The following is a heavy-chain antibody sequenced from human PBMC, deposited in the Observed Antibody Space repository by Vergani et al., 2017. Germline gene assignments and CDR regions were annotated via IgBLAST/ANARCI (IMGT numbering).Heavy chain of an antibody. D-gene: IGHD3-10*01. CDR2: ISGSGGST. CDR3: AKVTRVAYYYGSGSYGY. V-gene: IGHV3-23*01. J-gene: IGHJ4*02. CDR1: GFTFSSYA. Sequence: EVHLLESGGGLVQPGGSLRLSCAASGFTFSSYAMSWVRQAPGKGLEWVSAISGSGGSTYYADSVKGRFTISRDNSKNTLYLQMNSLRAEDTAVYYCAKVTRVAYYYGSGSYGYWGQGTLVTVSS.